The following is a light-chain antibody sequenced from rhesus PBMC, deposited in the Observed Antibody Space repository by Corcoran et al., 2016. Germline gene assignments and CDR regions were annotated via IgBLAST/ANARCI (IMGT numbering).Light chain of an antibody. CDR2: SAS. V-gene: IGKV1-41*01. J-gene: IGKJ1*01. CDR3: QQFKDYRT. CDR1: QSISNY. Sequence: DIQMTQSPSSLSASVGDRVTITCRASQSISNYLNWYQQDTGKAPKLLIYSASSLQSGVQSRFSGSGSGTECTSTISSLQPEDFATYYCQQFKDYRTFGQGTKVEIK.